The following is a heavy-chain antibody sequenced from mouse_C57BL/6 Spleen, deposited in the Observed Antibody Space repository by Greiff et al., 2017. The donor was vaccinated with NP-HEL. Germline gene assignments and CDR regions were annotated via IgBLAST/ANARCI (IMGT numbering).Heavy chain of an antibody. D-gene: IGHD2-2*01. CDR2: IYPGDGDT. CDR1: GYAFSSSW. V-gene: IGHV1-82*01. CDR3: AYGDDVAY. J-gene: IGHJ3*01. Sequence: QVQLQQSGPELVKPGASVKISCKASGYAFSSSWMNWVKQRPGKGLEWIGRIYPGDGDTNYNGKFKGKATLTADKSSSTAYMQLSSLTSEDSAVYICAYGDDVAYWGKGTLVTVSA.